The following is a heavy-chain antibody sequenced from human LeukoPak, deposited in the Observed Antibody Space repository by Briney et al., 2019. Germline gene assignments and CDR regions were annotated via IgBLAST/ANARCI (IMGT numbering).Heavy chain of an antibody. CDR3: ARGTSGEY. CDR2: IKQDGSEK. J-gene: IGHJ4*02. Sequence: SCKASGYTFTSYGISWVRQAPGKGLEWVANIKQDGSEKYYVDSVKGRFTISRDNAKNSLYLQMNSLRAEDTAVYYCARGTSGEYWGQGTLVTVSS. V-gene: IGHV3-7*01. D-gene: IGHD1-26*01. CDR1: GYTFTSYG.